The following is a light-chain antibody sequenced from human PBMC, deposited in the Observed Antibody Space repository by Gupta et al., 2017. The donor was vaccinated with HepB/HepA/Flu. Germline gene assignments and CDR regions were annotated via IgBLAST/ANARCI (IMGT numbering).Light chain of an antibody. J-gene: IGLJ1*01. V-gene: IGLV2-18*02. CDR2: DVN. CDR3: TSYTSSITYV. Sequence: QSALTQPPSVSGSPGQSVTISCTGTSSDVGGYNYVSWYQQPPDTAPKLIIYDVNNRPSGVPDRFSGSKSGNTASLTISGLQAEDEADYYCTSYTSSITYVFGTGTKVTVL. CDR1: SSDVGGYNY.